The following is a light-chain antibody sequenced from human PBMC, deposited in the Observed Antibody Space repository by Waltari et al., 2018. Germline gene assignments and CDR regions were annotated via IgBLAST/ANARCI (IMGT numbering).Light chain of an antibody. CDR1: NIGIKR. CDR2: DDY. CDR3: QVWESSSEVV. Sequence: SFVVTQPPSLSVAPGETASLPCEGYNIGIKRVHWYQQKPGQAPVLVVFDDYDRPSGIPERFLGSNSRNTATLKITKVEAGDEADYYCQVWESSSEVVFGGGTKLTVL. V-gene: IGLV3-21*02. J-gene: IGLJ2*01.